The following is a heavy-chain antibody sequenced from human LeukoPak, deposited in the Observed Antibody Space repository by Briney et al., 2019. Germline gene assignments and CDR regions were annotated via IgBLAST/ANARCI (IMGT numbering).Heavy chain of an antibody. CDR3: ARDRLAVAAVYYFDY. J-gene: IGHJ4*02. CDR2: INPSGGST. V-gene: IGHV1-46*01. D-gene: IGHD6-19*01. Sequence: ASVKVSCKASGGTFSSYAISWVRQAPGQGLEWMGIINPSGGSTSYAQKFQGRVTMTRDTSTSTVYMELSSLRSEDTAVYYCARDRLAVAAVYYFDYWGQGTLVTVSS. CDR1: GGTFSSYA.